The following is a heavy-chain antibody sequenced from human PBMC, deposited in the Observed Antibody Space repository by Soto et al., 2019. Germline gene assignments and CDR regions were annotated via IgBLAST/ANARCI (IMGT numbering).Heavy chain of an antibody. D-gene: IGHD3-16*02. J-gene: IGHJ4*02. V-gene: IGHV2-5*02. CDR3: AHRQRITFGGVIFIY. CDR1: GFSLSTSGVG. Sequence: QITLKESGPTRVKPTQTLTLTCTFSGFSLSTSGVGVGWIRQPPGKALEWLALIYWDDDKRYSPSLKSRLTITKDTSKNQLVLTMTNMDPVDTATYYCAHRQRITFGGVIFIYWGQGTLVTVSS. CDR2: IYWDDDK.